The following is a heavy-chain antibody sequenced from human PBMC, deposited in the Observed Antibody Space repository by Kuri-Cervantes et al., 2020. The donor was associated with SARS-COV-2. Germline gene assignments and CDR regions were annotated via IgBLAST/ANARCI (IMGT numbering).Heavy chain of an antibody. CDR3: ARDLAARLDYYYGMDV. J-gene: IGHJ6*02. Sequence: SVKVSCKASGGTFSSYAISWVRQAPGQGLEWMGKIIPILGIANYAQKFQGRVTITADKSTSTAYMELSSLRSEDTAVYYCARDLAARLDYYYGMDVWGQGTTVTVSS. CDR1: GGTFSSYA. CDR2: IIPILGIA. D-gene: IGHD6-6*01. V-gene: IGHV1-69*04.